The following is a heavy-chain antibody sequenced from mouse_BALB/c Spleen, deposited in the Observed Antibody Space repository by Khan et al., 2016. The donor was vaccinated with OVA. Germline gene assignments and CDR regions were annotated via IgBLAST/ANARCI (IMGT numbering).Heavy chain of an antibody. CDR1: GFSLTGYG. D-gene: IGHD1-2*01. J-gene: IGHJ3*01. CDR2: IWSDGST. CDR3: ARELRLGGFAY. V-gene: IGHV2-6-7*01. Sequence: QVQLKESGPGLVAPSQSLSITCTVSGFSLTGYGVNWVRQPPGKDLEWLGMIWSDGSTDYNSALKFRLSINKDNSKSQVFLKMNSLQTDDTARYFCARELRLGGFAYWGQGTLVTVST.